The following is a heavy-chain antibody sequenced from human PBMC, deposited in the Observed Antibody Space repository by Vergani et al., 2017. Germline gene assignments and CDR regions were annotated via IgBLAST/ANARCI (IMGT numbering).Heavy chain of an antibody. J-gene: IGHJ4*02. D-gene: IGHD3-9*01. CDR1: GYTFSNYY. V-gene: IGHV1-46*03. CDR3: ARGDYGILTGYRY. Sequence: QVQVVQSGAEVKKSGASVKVSCKTSGYTFSNYYMHLVRQAPGQGLEWMGIINPSGGHTNYAQKFQGRVTMTRDTSTSTVYMELSSLGSEDTAIYYCARGDYGILTGYRYWGQGNLVTVSA. CDR2: INPSGGHT.